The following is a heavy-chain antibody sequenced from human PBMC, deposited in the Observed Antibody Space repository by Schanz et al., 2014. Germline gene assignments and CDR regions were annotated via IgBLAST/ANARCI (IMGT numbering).Heavy chain of an antibody. V-gene: IGHV1-69*04. CDR1: GGTFSSFG. Sequence: QVQLVQSWAEVKGPGASVKVSCKASGGTFSSFGINWVRQAPGQGLEWMGRIIPSLGLAKYEQKFQDKVTITADTSTTTAYMELSGLRSEDTAVYYCARDGVDAAAGGNYWGQGTLXTVSS. CDR3: ARDGVDAAAGGNY. D-gene: IGHD6-13*01. J-gene: IGHJ4*02. CDR2: IIPSLGLA.